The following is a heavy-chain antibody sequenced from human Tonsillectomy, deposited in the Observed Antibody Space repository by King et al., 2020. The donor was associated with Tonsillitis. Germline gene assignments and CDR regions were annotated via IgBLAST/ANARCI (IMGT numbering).Heavy chain of an antibody. CDR1: GGSISSGGYS. J-gene: IGHJ5*02. Sequence: LQLQESGSGLVKPSQTLSLTCAVSGGSISSGGYSWNWIRQPPGKGLEWIGYIYHSGSTFYNPSLKSRVTISVDRYKNQFSLRLSSVTAADTAVYYCAREVVGATSWFDPWGQGTLVTVSS. CDR2: IYHSGST. CDR3: AREVVGATSWFDP. V-gene: IGHV4-30-2*01. D-gene: IGHD2-15*01.